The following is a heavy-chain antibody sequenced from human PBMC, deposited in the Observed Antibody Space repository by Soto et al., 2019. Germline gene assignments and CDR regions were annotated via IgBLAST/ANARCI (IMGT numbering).Heavy chain of an antibody. Sequence: EVQLLETGGNLIQPGGSLRLSCAASGFTIISNSMSWVRQAPGRGLKWVSVIDSSGDTYYTDSVKGRFILSRDTTRNTLYLQMNNLRTEDTAVYYCARWHPTFHFFDSWGQGTLVTVSS. CDR3: ARWHPTFHFFDS. CDR1: GFTIISNS. D-gene: IGHD3-3*02. V-gene: IGHV3-53*02. CDR2: IDSSGDT. J-gene: IGHJ4*02.